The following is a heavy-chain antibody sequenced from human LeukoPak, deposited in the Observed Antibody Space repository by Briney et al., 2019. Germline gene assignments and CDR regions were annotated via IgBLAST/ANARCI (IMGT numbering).Heavy chain of an antibody. J-gene: IGHJ4*02. CDR2: IYSGGST. D-gene: IGHD4-17*01. CDR1: GFTVSSNY. CDR3: ARDRHSDYGDHGGDY. V-gene: IGHV3-66*02. Sequence: GGSLRLSCAASGFTVSSNYMSWVRQAPGKGLEWVSVIYSGGSTYYADSVKGRFTISRDNSKNTLYLQMNSLRAEDTAVYYCARDRHSDYGDHGGDYWGQGTLVTVSS.